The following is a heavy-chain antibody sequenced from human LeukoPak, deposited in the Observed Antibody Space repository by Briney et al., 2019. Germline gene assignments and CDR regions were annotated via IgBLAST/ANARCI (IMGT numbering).Heavy chain of an antibody. D-gene: IGHD2/OR15-2a*01. CDR1: GFTFSHDG. Sequence: GGSLRLSCETSGFTFSHDGIHWVRQVPGMGLEWVAFIKYDGSKIYYAESVQGRFTISRDNSKNNLFLQMTRMRPQDTAVYYCATDGIPSATALANWGQGTLVTVSS. CDR3: ATDGIPSATALAN. CDR2: IKYDGSKI. V-gene: IGHV3-30*02. J-gene: IGHJ4*02.